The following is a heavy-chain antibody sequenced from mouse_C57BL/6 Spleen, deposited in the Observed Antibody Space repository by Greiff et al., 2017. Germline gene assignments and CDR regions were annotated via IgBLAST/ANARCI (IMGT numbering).Heavy chain of an antibody. CDR1: GFTFSSYG. CDR3: ASLDGDYLFAY. CDR2: ISSGGSYT. J-gene: IGHJ3*01. V-gene: IGHV5-6*01. D-gene: IGHD2-13*01. Sequence: EVNVVESGGDLVKPGGSLKLSCAASGFTFSSYGMSWVRQTPDKRLEWVATISSGGSYTYYPDSVKGRFTSSRDNAKNTLYLQMSSLKSEDTAMYYCASLDGDYLFAYWGQGTLVTVSA.